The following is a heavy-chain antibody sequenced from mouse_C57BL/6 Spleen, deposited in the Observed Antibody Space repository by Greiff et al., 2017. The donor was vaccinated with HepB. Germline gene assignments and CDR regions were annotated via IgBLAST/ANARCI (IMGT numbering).Heavy chain of an antibody. CDR2: IYPGDGDT. Sequence: VQLQQSGPELVKPGASVKISCKASGYAFSSSWMNWVKQRPGKGLERTGRIYPGDGDTNYNGKFKGKATLTADKSSSTAYMQLSSLTSEDSAVYFCARSGGSSPAWFAYWGQGTLVTVSA. J-gene: IGHJ3*01. CDR3: ARSGGSSPAWFAY. V-gene: IGHV1-82*01. CDR1: GYAFSSSW. D-gene: IGHD1-1*01.